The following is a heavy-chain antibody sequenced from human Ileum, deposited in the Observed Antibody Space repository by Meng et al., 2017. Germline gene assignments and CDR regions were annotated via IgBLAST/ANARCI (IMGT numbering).Heavy chain of an antibody. J-gene: IGHJ4*02. CDR3: ARAYGSGWSQAFYFED. CDR2: ISSTGRTI. CDR1: GFTFGDYT. Sequence: QVQLVESGGGLVKPGGSLRLSCATSGFTFGDYTMSWIRRAPGKGLEWISYISSTGRTISHADSVKGRFSISRDNAKNSLFLQMDSLRAEDTAVYYCARAYGSGWSQAFYFEDWGQGTLVTVSS. D-gene: IGHD6-19*01. V-gene: IGHV3-11*04.